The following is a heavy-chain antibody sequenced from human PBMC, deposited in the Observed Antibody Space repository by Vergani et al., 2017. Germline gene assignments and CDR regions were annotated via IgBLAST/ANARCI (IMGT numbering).Heavy chain of an antibody. J-gene: IGHJ4*02. CDR3: ANTFDYDLVTFDY. D-gene: IGHD3-3*01. Sequence: EVQLVESGGGLVQPGRSLRLSCTASGFTFGDYAMSWFRQAPGKGLEWVGFIRSKAYGGTTEYAASVKGRFTISRDDSKSIAYLQMNSLRAEDTAVYYCANTFDYDLVTFDYWGQGTLVTVSS. CDR2: IRSKAYGGTT. CDR1: GFTFGDYA. V-gene: IGHV3-49*03.